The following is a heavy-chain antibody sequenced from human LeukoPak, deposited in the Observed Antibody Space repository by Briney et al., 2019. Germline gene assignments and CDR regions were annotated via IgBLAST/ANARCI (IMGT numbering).Heavy chain of an antibody. V-gene: IGHV4-39*07. CDR3: ARTYGSGSYYVGY. CDR1: GGSISSSSYY. J-gene: IGHJ4*02. Sequence: SETLSLTCTVSGGSISSSSYYWGWIRQPPGKGLEWIGSIYYSGSTYYNPSLKSRVTISVDTSKNQFSLKLSSVTAADTAVYYCARTYGSGSYYVGYWGQGTLVTVSS. D-gene: IGHD3-10*01. CDR2: IYYSGST.